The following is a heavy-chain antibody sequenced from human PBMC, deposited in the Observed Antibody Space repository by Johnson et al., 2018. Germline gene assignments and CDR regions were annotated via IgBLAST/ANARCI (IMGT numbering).Heavy chain of an antibody. CDR3: ARDRQWRYFDV. CDR1: GFSVSAYS. D-gene: IGHD6-19*01. Sequence: VQLVQSGGGWAQPGESXRLSCAVSGFSVSAYSMNWVRQAPGKGPAWISFISHDDVSIYSGDSLEGRFTVSKDNAKNTLYLQINTLRDEETAVYSGARDRQWRYFDVWGRGTLVAVAS. V-gene: IGHV3-48*02. CDR2: ISHDDVSI. J-gene: IGHJ2*01.